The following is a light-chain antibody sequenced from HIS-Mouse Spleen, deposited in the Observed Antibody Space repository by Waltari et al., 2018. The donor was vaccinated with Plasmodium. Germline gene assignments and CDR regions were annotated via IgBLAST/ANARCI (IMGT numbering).Light chain of an antibody. CDR3: SSYTSSSTLNYV. CDR2: DVS. V-gene: IGLV2-14*03. Sequence: QSALPQPASVSGSPGQSIPISCTETSSDVGGYNYVSWYQQHQGKAPKLMIYDVSNRPSGVSNRFSCSKSGNTSSLTISGLQAEDEADYYCSSYTSSSTLNYVFGTGTKVTVL. J-gene: IGLJ1*01. CDR1: SSDVGGYNY.